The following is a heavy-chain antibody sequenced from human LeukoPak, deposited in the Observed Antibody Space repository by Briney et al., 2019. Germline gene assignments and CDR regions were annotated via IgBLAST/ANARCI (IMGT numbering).Heavy chain of an antibody. CDR1: GFTVSSNY. J-gene: IGHJ3*02. Sequence: GGSLRLSCAASGFTVSSNYMSWVRQAPGKGLEWVSIIYSGGSTYYADSVKGRFTISRDNSKNTLYLQMNSLRAEDTAVYYCAKEKSGSAYDAFDIWGQGTMVTVSS. D-gene: IGHD3-3*01. V-gene: IGHV3-53*01. CDR3: AKEKSGSAYDAFDI. CDR2: IYSGGST.